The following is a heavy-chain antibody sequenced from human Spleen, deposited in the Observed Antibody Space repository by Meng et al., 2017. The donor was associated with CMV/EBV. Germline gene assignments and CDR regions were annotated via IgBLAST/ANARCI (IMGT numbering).Heavy chain of an antibody. Sequence: GGSLRLSCAASGFTFSSYAMHWVRQAPGKGLEWVAVISYDGSNKYYADSVKGRFTISRDNSKNTLYLQMNSLRAEDTAVYYCARDLNSDIVVVPAYGMDVWGQGTTVTVSS. CDR1: GFTFSSYA. CDR2: ISYDGSNK. D-gene: IGHD2-2*01. CDR3: ARDLNSDIVVVPAYGMDV. J-gene: IGHJ6*02. V-gene: IGHV3-30*04.